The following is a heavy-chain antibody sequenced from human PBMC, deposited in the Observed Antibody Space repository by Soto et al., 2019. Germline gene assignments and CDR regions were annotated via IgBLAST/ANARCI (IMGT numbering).Heavy chain of an antibody. CDR1: GESLTGYY. CDR3: ARRRVAARSYYFDY. D-gene: IGHD6-6*01. V-gene: IGHV4-34*01. J-gene: IGHJ4*02. Sequence: QVQLQQWGAGLLKPSETLALNCGVYGESLTGYYWSWIRQPPGKALEWIGEINHSGSINYIPSLKSRLAISVDTSNNQSSLRLRSVTAADAAVYYCARRRVAARSYYFDYWGQGNLVTVSS. CDR2: INHSGSI.